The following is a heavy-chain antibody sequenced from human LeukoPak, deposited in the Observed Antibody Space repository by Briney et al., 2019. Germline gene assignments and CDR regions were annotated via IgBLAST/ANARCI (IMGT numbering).Heavy chain of an antibody. CDR3: AKGSVAGTTYFDY. CDR1: GFTFSSYG. V-gene: IGHV3-30*02. Sequence: PGGSLRLSCAASGFTFSSYGMHWVRQAPGKGLEWVAFIRYDGGNKYYADSVKGRFTISRDNSKNTLYLQMNSLRAEDTAVYYCAKGSVAGTTYFDYWGQGTLVTVSS. CDR2: IRYDGGNK. D-gene: IGHD6-19*01. J-gene: IGHJ4*02.